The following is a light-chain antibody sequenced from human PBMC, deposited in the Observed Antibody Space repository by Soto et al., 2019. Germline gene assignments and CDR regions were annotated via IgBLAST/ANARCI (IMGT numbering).Light chain of an antibody. J-gene: IGLJ3*02. V-gene: IGLV8-61*01. CDR3: VFDISSGIWM. CDR1: SGNISTSHY. CDR2: SKN. Sequence: QTVVTQEPSFSVAPGGTVTLTCALSSGNISTSHYPIWYQQTPGTAPRTLIYSKNTRSSGVPDRFSGSILGSKAALTITGEQEDEDSDYYRVFDISSGIWMFGGGTKVTVL.